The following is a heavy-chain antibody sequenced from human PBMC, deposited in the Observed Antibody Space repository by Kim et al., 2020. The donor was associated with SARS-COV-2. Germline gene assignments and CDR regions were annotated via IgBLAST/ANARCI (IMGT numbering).Heavy chain of an antibody. J-gene: IGHJ4*02. D-gene: IGHD6-13*01. CDR1: GGSISSSSYY. CDR3: AREEGIAAASIDY. Sequence: SETLSLTCTVSGGSISSSSYYWGWIRQPPGKGLEWIGSIYYSGSTYYNPSLKSRVTISVDTSKNQFSLKLSSVTAADTAVYYCAREEGIAAASIDYWGQGTLVTVSS. V-gene: IGHV4-39*07. CDR2: IYYSGST.